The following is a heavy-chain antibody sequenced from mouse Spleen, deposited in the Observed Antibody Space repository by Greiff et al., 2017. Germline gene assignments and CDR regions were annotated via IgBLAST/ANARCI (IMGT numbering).Heavy chain of an antibody. V-gene: IGHV1-26*01. CDR2: INPNNGGT. CDR1: GYTFTDYY. D-gene: IGHD1-1*01. Sequence: VQLQQSGPELVKPGASVKISCKASGYTFTDYYMNWVKQSHGKSLEWIGDINPNNGGTSYNQKFKGKATLTVDKSSSTAYMELRSLTSEDSAVYYCARGTVVAEAMDYWGQGTSVTVSS. CDR3: ARGTVVAEAMDY. J-gene: IGHJ4*01.